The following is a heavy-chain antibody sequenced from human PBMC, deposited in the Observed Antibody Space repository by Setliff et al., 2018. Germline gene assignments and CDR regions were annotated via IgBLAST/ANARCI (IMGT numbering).Heavy chain of an antibody. D-gene: IGHD5-18*01. V-gene: IGHV3-30*02. CDR2: IRYDGSYE. CDR3: AKASLAYSFGYYFDS. J-gene: IGHJ4*01. Sequence: RLSCTASESTFSSFGMHWVRQAPGKGLEWVGFIRYDGSYEYYADSVQGRFTISGDNSKNTLFLHMNNLRPEDTALYYCAKASLAYSFGYYFDSWGQGALVTVS. CDR1: ESTFSSFG.